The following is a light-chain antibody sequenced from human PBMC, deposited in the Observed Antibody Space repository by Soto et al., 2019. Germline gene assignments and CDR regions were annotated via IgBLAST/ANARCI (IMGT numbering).Light chain of an antibody. J-gene: IGLJ2*01. Sequence: QSALTQPASVSGSPGQSITISCTGTSSDVGAFNYVSWYQQHPGKAPKLMIYEVTHRPSGISNRFSGSKSDNTASLTISGLQAEDEANYYCSSYTRSNTLVFGGGTKLTV. CDR2: EVT. CDR3: SSYTRSNTLV. V-gene: IGLV2-14*01. CDR1: SSDVGAFNY.